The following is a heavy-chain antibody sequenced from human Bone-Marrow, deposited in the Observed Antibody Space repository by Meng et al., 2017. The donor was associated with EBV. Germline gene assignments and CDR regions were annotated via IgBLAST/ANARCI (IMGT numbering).Heavy chain of an antibody. Sequence: QVQLQESGPGLVKPSETLSLTCTVSGGSISSSSYYWGWIRQPPGKGLEWIGSIYYSGSTYYNPSLKSRVTISVDTSKNQFSLKLSPVTAADTAVYYCARDSMSGDSTRDYFDYWGQGTLVTVSS. CDR2: IYYSGST. V-gene: IGHV4-39*07. CDR1: GGSISSSSYY. D-gene: IGHD2-2*01. CDR3: ARDSMSGDSTRDYFDY. J-gene: IGHJ4*02.